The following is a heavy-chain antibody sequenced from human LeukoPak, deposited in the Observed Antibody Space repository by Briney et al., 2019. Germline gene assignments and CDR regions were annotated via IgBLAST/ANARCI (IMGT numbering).Heavy chain of an antibody. J-gene: IGHJ4*02. D-gene: IGHD2-15*01. CDR3: AISSSYNYFDY. CDR1: GFCFSSYN. Sequence: PGGSLRLSCTASGFCFSSYNINWVRQAPGKGLEWVSYISRGSTTIYYADSLKGRFTISRDNAKNSLYLEMNSLRSEDMAVYYCAISSSYNYFDYWGQGTLVTVSS. V-gene: IGHV3-48*01. CDR2: ISRGSTTI.